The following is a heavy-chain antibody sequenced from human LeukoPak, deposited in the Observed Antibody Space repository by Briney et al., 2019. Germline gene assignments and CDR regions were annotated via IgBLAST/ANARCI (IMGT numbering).Heavy chain of an antibody. V-gene: IGHV3-53*01. CDR2: VYSGGIT. CDR3: ARVRGSSSPFDY. D-gene: IGHD6-6*01. Sequence: PGGSLRLSCAVSGLTVSTNYMNWVRQAPGKGLEWVSVVYSGGITNYADSVKGRFTISRDISNNTVYLQMNSLRAEDTAIYYCARVRGSSSPFDYWGQGTLVTVSS. CDR1: GLTVSTNY. J-gene: IGHJ4*02.